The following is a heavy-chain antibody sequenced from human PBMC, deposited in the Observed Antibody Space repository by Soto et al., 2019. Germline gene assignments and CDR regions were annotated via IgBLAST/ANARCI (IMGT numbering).Heavy chain of an antibody. CDR3: ASAGSYDY. CDR2: IIPIFGTA. Sequence: SVNVSCKASGGTFSSYAISWVRQAPGQGLELMGGIIPIFGTANYAQKFQGRVTITAXXXXXXAXMXLSXXRSEDTAVYYCASAGSYDYWGQGTLVTVTS. CDR1: GGTFSSYA. V-gene: IGHV1-69*13. J-gene: IGHJ4*02.